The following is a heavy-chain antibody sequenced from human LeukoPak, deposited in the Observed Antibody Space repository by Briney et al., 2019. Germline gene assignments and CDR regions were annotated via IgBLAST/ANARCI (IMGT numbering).Heavy chain of an antibody. J-gene: IGHJ4*02. Sequence: PGGSLRLSCAASGFTFSSHFMNWVRQAPGTGLEWVSSISSSSSDVYYADSVKGRFTISRDNAKNSLFLQMNSLRVEDTAVYYCAKGYYYDSSGYYDYWGQGTLVTVSS. CDR1: GFTFSSHF. V-gene: IGHV3-21*01. D-gene: IGHD3-22*01. CDR2: ISSSSSDV. CDR3: AKGYYYDSSGYYDY.